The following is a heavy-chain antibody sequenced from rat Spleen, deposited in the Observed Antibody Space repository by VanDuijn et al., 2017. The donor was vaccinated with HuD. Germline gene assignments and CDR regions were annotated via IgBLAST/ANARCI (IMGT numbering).Heavy chain of an antibody. J-gene: IGHJ1*01. V-gene: IGHV5-29*01. Sequence: EVQLVESDGGLVQPGRSLKLSCAASGFTFSDYYMAWVRQAPTKGLEWVATISYDGSSTYYRDSVKGRFTISRDNAKSTLYLQMDSLRSEDTATYYCARHRTHYWYFDFWGPGTMVTVSS. D-gene: IGHD3-5*01. CDR2: ISYDGSST. CDR3: ARHRTHYWYFDF. CDR1: GFTFSDYY.